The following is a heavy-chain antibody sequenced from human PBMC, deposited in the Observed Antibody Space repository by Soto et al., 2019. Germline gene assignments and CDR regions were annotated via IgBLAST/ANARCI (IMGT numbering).Heavy chain of an antibody. D-gene: IGHD5-12*01. V-gene: IGHV3-30*18. CDR3: AKDPASGYDLGAYYYGMDV. J-gene: IGHJ6*02. Sequence: PGGSMRLSCAASGFTFSSYGMHWVRQAPGKGLEWVAVISYDGSNKYYADSVKGRFTISRDNSKNTLYLQMNSLRAEDTAVYYCAKDPASGYDLGAYYYGMDVWGQGTTVTVSS. CDR2: ISYDGSNK. CDR1: GFTFSSYG.